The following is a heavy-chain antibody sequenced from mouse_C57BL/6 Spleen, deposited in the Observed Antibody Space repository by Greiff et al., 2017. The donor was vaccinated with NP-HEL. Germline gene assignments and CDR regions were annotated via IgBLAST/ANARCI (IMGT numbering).Heavy chain of an antibody. V-gene: IGHV1-26*01. CDR1: GYTFTDYY. CDR3: ARSPITAVVGGYFDV. CDR2: INPNNGGT. J-gene: IGHJ1*03. D-gene: IGHD1-1*01. Sequence: EVQLQQSGPELVKPGASVKISCKASGYTFTDYYMNWVKQSHGKSLEWIGDINPNNGGTSYNQKFKGKATLTVDKSSSKAYMELRSLTSEGSAVYYCARSPITAVVGGYFDVWGTGTTVTVSS.